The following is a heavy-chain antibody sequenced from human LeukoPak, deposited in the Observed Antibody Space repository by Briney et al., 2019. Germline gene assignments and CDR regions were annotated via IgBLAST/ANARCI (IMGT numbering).Heavy chain of an antibody. CDR1: GYTFTSYY. Sequence: ASVKVSCKASGYTFTSYYMHWVRQAPGQGLEWMGWISTYNGNTNYAQKLQGRVTMTTDTSTSTAYMELRSLRSDDTAVFYCARLRIYYYYYYMDVWGKGTTVTVSS. J-gene: IGHJ6*03. CDR3: ARLRIYYYYYYMDV. D-gene: IGHD2-15*01. CDR2: ISTYNGNT. V-gene: IGHV1-18*04.